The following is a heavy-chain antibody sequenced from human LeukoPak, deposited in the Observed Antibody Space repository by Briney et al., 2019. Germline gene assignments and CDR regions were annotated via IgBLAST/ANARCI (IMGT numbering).Heavy chain of an antibody. J-gene: IGHJ4*02. CDR3: ATPPLLWFGELLDY. Sequence: GGSLRLSCAASGFTFSSYSMNWVRQAPGKGLEWVSYISSSSSTIYYADSVKGRFTISRDNAKNSLYLQMNSLRAEDTAVYYCATPPLLWFGELLDYWGQGTLVTVSS. CDR2: ISSSSSTI. D-gene: IGHD3-10*01. CDR1: GFTFSSYS. V-gene: IGHV3-48*01.